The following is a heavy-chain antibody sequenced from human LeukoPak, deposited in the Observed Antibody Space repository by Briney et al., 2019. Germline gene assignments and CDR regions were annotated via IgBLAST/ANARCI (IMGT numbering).Heavy chain of an antibody. J-gene: IGHJ4*02. Sequence: PGGSLRLSCAASGFTFSSYSMNWVRQALGKGLEWVSSISSSSSYIFYADSVKGRFTISRDNAKNSLYLQMNSLRAEDTAVYYCARDRSDYYDSSGYYRGELDYWGQGTLVTVSS. CDR1: GFTFSSYS. CDR3: ARDRSDYYDSSGYYRGELDY. V-gene: IGHV3-21*01. D-gene: IGHD3-22*01. CDR2: ISSSSSYI.